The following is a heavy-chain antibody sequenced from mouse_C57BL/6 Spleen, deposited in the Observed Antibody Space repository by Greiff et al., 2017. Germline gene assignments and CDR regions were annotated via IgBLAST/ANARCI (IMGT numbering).Heavy chain of an antibody. Sequence: VQLQQSGAALARPGASVKLSCTASGYTFTSYGISWVKQRTGQGLEWIGEIYPRSGNTYYNAKFKGKATLTADKSSSTAYMELRSLTSEDSAVYFCARGGLRGDYWGQGTTLTVSS. D-gene: IGHD2-4*01. CDR3: ARGGLRGDY. CDR1: GYTFTSYG. CDR2: IYPRSGNT. V-gene: IGHV1-81*01. J-gene: IGHJ2*01.